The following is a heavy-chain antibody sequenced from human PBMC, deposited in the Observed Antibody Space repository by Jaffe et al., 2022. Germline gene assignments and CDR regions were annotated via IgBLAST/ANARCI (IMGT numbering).Heavy chain of an antibody. CDR3: ARGGPGYNSNWCFQH. J-gene: IGHJ1*01. D-gene: IGHD6-13*01. Sequence: EVQLLESGGGLVQPGGSLRLSCAASGFPFASYAMTWVRQAPGKGLEWVSVISGSGSDTYYADSVKGRFTISRDNSKNTLYLQMNSLRVEDTAIYYCARGGPGYNSNWCFQHWGQGTLVIVSS. V-gene: IGHV3-23*01. CDR1: GFPFASYA. CDR2: ISGSGSDT.